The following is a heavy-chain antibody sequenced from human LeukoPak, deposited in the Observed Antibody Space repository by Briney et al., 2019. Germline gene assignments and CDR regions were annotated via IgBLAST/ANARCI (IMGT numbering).Heavy chain of an antibody. J-gene: IGHJ2*01. CDR1: GVSFTSYY. V-gene: IGHV4-59*01. D-gene: IGHD3-22*01. CDR3: ARACVRSYSYDSDGYYTSDWIFDL. CDR2: IYDTGNT. Sequence: PAGTLSLTCIVSGVSFTSYYWSWIRQPPGKGLEWIGYIYDTGNTNYNHSPRSRVTISIGTSKDQFSSRLSSVTDADRAVYYCARACVRSYSYDSDGYYTSDWIFDLWGRGTMVSASS.